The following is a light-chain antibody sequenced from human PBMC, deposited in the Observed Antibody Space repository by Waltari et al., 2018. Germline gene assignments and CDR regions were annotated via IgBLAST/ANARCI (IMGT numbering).Light chain of an antibody. Sequence: EIVLTQSPGPLSLSLGESATLSCRTSQSVTRALAWYQQKPGQAPRLLIYGASNRATGIPDRFSGSGSGTDFSLTISSLEPEDFAVYYCQHYLRLPVTFGQGTKVEVK. CDR2: GAS. CDR1: QSVTRA. CDR3: QHYLRLPVT. J-gene: IGKJ1*01. V-gene: IGKV3-20*01.